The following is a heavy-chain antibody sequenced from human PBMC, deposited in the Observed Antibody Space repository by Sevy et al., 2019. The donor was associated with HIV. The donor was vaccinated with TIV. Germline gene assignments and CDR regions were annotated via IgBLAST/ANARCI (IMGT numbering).Heavy chain of an antibody. CDR2: IWYDGNNQ. D-gene: IGHD6-13*01. CDR3: AKDPTLTYTSSGYYFDY. Sequence: GGSLRLSCVASGFAFSDYGMHWVRQAPGKGLEWVAVIWYDGNNQHYADSVRGRFTISRDNSKNTLYLQMSSLRAEDTAVYYCAKDPTLTYTSSGYYFDYWGQRTLVTVSS. V-gene: IGHV3-33*06. CDR1: GFAFSDYG. J-gene: IGHJ4*02.